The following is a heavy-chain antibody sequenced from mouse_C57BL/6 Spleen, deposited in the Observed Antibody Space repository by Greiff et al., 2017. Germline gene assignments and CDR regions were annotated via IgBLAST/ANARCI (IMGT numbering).Heavy chain of an antibody. V-gene: IGHV5-4*01. CDR2: ISDGGSYT. CDR3: AREYGYGSAMDY. Sequence: EVMLVESGGGLVKPGGSLKLSCAASGFTFSSYAMSWVRQTPEQRLEWVATISDGGSYTYYPDNVKGRFTISGDNAKNNLYRQMSHLKSEDTAVYYCAREYGYGSAMDYWGQGTSVTVSS. J-gene: IGHJ4*01. D-gene: IGHD2-2*01. CDR1: GFTFSSYA.